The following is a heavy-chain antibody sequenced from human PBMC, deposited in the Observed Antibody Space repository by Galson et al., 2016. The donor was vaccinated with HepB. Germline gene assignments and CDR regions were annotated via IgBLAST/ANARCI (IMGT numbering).Heavy chain of an antibody. Sequence: SLRLSCAGSGFDFSVSTVHWVRQASGKGLEWVCRISGEINGYATTYGASMKGRFTISRDDSRNKGYLQMNTLKTEDSALYYCTRTLAGAFDFDYWGQGTLVTVSS. D-gene: IGHD6-19*01. V-gene: IGHV3-73*01. J-gene: IGHJ4*02. CDR1: GFDFSVST. CDR2: ISGEINGYAT. CDR3: TRTLAGAFDFDY.